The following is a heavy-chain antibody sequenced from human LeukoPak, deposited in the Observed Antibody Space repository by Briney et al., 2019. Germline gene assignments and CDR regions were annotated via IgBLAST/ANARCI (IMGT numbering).Heavy chain of an antibody. V-gene: IGHV1-46*01. CDR3: ARGPRLTKGYCSGGSCYSPYYFDY. CDR1: GYTFTSYY. D-gene: IGHD2-15*01. J-gene: IGHJ4*02. CDR2: INPNVGST. Sequence: ASVKVSCKASGYTFTSYYMHWVRQAPGQGLEWMGIINPNVGSTSYAQKFQGRVTMTRDTSTSTVYMELSSLRSEDPAVYYCARGPRLTKGYCSGGSCYSPYYFDYWGQGTLVTVSS.